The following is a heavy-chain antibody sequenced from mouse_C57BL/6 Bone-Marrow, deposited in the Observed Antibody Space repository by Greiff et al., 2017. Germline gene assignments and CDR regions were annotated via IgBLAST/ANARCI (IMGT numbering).Heavy chain of an antibody. V-gene: IGHV1-9*01. CDR2: ILPGSGST. CDR1: GYTFTGYW. J-gene: IGHJ4*01. D-gene: IGHD2-2*01. CDR3: ARSCLWFRDAMDY. Sequence: QVQLQQSGAELMKPGASVKLSCTATGYTFTGYWLEWVKQSPGHGLAWIGEILPGSGSTNYNEKFKGKATFTADKSSNTAYMQLSSLTTEDSAIYYCARSCLWFRDAMDYWGQGTSVTVSS.